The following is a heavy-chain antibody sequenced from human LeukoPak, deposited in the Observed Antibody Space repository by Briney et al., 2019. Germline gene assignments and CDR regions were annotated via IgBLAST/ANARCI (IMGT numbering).Heavy chain of an antibody. J-gene: IGHJ4*02. D-gene: IGHD3-10*01. CDR3: ARDQGWGYYGSGSYVDY. V-gene: IGHV3-11*05. CDR2: ISSSSSYT. Sequence: GGSLRLSCAASGFTFSGYYMSWIRQAPGKGLEWVSYISSSSSYTNYADSVKGRFTIPRDNAKNSLYRQMNSLRAEDTAVYYCARDQGWGYYGSGSYVDYWGQGTLVAVSS. CDR1: GFTFSGYY.